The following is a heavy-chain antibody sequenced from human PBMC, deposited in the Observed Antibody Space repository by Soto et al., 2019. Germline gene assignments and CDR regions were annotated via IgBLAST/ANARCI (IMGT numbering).Heavy chain of an antibody. V-gene: IGHV3-21*01. J-gene: IGHJ4*02. Sequence: EVQLVESGGGLVKPGGSLRLSCAASGFTFSSYSMNWVRQAPGKGLEWVSSISSSSSYIYYADSVKGRFTISRDNAKNSLYLRMNSLRAEDTAVYYCATYGWQQLVLDYWGQGTLVTVSS. CDR1: GFTFSSYS. D-gene: IGHD6-13*01. CDR2: ISSSSSYI. CDR3: ATYGWQQLVLDY.